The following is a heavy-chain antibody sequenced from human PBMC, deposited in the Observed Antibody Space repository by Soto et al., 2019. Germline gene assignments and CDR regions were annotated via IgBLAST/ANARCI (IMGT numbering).Heavy chain of an antibody. CDR2: ISSSGSTI. CDR1: GFTFSDYS. D-gene: IGHD3-9*01. Sequence: GGSLRLSCAASGFTFSDYSMSWIRQAPGKGLEWASYISSSGSTIYYEDSVKGRFTISRDNAKNSLYLQMNSLRAEDTAGYYCARDGPGIRYFDPFDYWGQGTLVTVSS. V-gene: IGHV3-11*01. J-gene: IGHJ4*02. CDR3: ARDGPGIRYFDPFDY.